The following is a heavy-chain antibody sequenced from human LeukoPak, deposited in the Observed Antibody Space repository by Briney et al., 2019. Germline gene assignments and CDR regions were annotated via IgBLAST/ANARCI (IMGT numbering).Heavy chain of an antibody. CDR2: IYYSGST. J-gene: IGHJ4*02. V-gene: IGHV4-39*01. Sequence: SETLSLTCTVSGGSISRSSYYWGWIRQPPGRGLEWIGSIYYSGSTYYNPSLKSRVTISVDTSKNQFSLKLSSVTAADTAVYYCARAAWYGSGNYRVDYWGQGTLVTVSS. D-gene: IGHD3-10*01. CDR1: GGSISRSSYY. CDR3: ARAAWYGSGNYRVDY.